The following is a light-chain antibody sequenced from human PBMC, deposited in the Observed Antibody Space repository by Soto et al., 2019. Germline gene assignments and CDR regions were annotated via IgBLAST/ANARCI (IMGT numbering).Light chain of an antibody. Sequence: DIRMTQSPSTLSAFVGDRVTITCRASQSISLSLAWYQQKPGKAPDLLISDASNLERGVPSRFSGSGSGTEFTLTISSPQPDDFATYYCQQYNSYWTFGPGTKVDIK. J-gene: IGKJ1*01. CDR1: QSISLS. V-gene: IGKV1-5*01. CDR2: DAS. CDR3: QQYNSYWT.